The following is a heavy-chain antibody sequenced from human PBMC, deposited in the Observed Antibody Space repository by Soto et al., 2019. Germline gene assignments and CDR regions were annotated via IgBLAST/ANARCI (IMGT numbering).Heavy chain of an antibody. D-gene: IGHD2-15*01. CDR3: ATRGPFIANGDAFDI. J-gene: IGHJ3*02. CDR1: GYTLTELS. V-gene: IGHV1-24*01. CDR2: FDPEDGET. Sequence: ASVKVSCKVSGYTLTELSMHWVRQAPGKGLEWMGGFDPEDGETIYAQKFQGRVTMTEDTSTDTAYMELSSLRSEDAAVYYCATRGPFIANGDAFDIWGQGTMVTVSS.